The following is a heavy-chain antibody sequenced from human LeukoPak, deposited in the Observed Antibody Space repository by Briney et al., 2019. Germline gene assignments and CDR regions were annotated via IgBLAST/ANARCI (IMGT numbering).Heavy chain of an antibody. CDR3: AKGKVATTYFDY. Sequence: PGGSLRLSCAASGFTFSSYAMSWVRQAPGKGLEWVSAISGSGGSTYYADSVKGRFTISRDNSKNTLYLQMTSLRAEDTAVYYCAKGKVATTYFDYWGQGTLVTVSS. V-gene: IGHV3-23*01. D-gene: IGHD5-12*01. CDR2: ISGSGGST. CDR1: GFTFSSYA. J-gene: IGHJ4*02.